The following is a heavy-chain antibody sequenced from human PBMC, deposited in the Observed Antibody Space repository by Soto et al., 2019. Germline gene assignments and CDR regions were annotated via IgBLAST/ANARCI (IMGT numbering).Heavy chain of an antibody. V-gene: IGHV3-23*01. D-gene: IGHD2-15*01. J-gene: IGHJ4*02. Sequence: GGSLRLSCAASGFTFGIFDMSWVRQAPGKGLEWVSLITPSGGNTYYADSVKGRFTISRENSKSTLYLQMNSLRAEDTAVYYCVKGWSLLDYWGQGTPVTVSS. CDR1: GFTFGIFD. CDR2: ITPSGGNT. CDR3: VKGWSLLDY.